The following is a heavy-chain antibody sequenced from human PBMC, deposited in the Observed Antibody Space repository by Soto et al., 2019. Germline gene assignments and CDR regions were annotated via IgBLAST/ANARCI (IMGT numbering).Heavy chain of an antibody. CDR3: AKDGSHLFDF. CDR1: GFTFSTYG. CDR2: IPYDGINK. Sequence: SGGSLRLSCAAPGFTFSTYGMHWVRQAPGKGLEWVALIPYDGINKYYADSVKGRFTISRDNSKNTLLLQMNSLRAEDTAVYYCAKDGSHLFDFWGKGTVVTVSS. V-gene: IGHV3-30*18. J-gene: IGHJ4*02. D-gene: IGHD1-1*01.